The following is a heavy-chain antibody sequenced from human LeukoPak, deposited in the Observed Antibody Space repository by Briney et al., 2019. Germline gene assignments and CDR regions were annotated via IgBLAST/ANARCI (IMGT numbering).Heavy chain of an antibody. J-gene: IGHJ4*02. CDR2: INPSGGST. V-gene: IGHV1-46*01. CDR1: GYTFTSYY. D-gene: IGHD3-10*01. Sequence: GASVKVSCKASGYTFTSYYMHWVRQAPGQGLEWMGIINPSGGSTSYAQKLQGRVTMTTDTSTSTAYMELRSLRSDDTAVYYCARVLKDYYGSGGHYFDYWGQGTLVTVSS. CDR3: ARVLKDYYGSGGHYFDY.